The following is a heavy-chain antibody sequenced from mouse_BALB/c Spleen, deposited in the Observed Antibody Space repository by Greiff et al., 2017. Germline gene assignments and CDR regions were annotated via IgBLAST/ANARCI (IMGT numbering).Heavy chain of an antibody. CDR1: GFTFSSYG. CDR3: ARGTMITTGYFDV. J-gene: IGHJ1*01. D-gene: IGHD2-4*01. CDR2: ISSGGSYT. Sequence: EVKLVESGGGLVQPGGSRKLSCAASGFTFSSYGMSWVRQTPDKRLEWVATISSGGSYTYYPDSVKGRFTISRDNAKNTLYLQMSSLKSEDTAMYYCARGTMITTGYFDVWGAGTTVTVSS. V-gene: IGHV5-6*03.